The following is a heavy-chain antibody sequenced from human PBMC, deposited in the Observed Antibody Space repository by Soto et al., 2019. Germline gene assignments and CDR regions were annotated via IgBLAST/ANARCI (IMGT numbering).Heavy chain of an antibody. D-gene: IGHD5-12*01. J-gene: IGHJ6*02. CDR3: ARDEEVATINYYYYGMDV. V-gene: IGHV1-69*13. CDR1: GGTFSSYA. CDR2: IIPIFGTA. Sequence: SVKVSCKASGGTFSSYAISWVRQAPGQGLEWMGGIIPIFGTANYAQKFQGRVTITADESTSTAYMELSSLRSEDTAVYYCARDEEVATINYYYYGMDVWGQGTTVTVSS.